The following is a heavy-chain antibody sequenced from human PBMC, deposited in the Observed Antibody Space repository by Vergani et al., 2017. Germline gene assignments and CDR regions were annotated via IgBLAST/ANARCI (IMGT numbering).Heavy chain of an antibody. CDR2: ISYDGTQK. CDR3: ATKSCGTPGCQIGYFRE. CDR1: GFTFNSYA. D-gene: IGHD1-1*01. J-gene: IGHJ1*01. V-gene: IGHV3-30*03. Sequence: QLLESGGGLIQPGGSLRLSCAASGFTFNSYAMTWVRQAPGKGLEWVAVISYDGTQKYYADSVKGRLTISRDNSKSTLYLQMNSLRTEDTAVYYCATKSCGTPGCQIGYFREWGQGTLVTVSS.